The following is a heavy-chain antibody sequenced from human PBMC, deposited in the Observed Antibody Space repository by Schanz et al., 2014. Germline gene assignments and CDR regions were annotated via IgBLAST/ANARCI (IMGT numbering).Heavy chain of an antibody. CDR1: GFTFSSYA. Sequence: EVQLLESGGGLVQPGGSLRLSCAASGFTFSSYAMSWVRQAPGKGLEWVSAIVGGGGATYYAESVKGRFTISRDNSKNTLYLQMNSLRAEDTAVYYCVKDLQRELLRDDHYYGMDVWGQGTTVTVSS. CDR2: IVGGGGAT. V-gene: IGHV3-23*01. J-gene: IGHJ6*02. D-gene: IGHD1-26*01. CDR3: VKDLQRELLRDDHYYGMDV.